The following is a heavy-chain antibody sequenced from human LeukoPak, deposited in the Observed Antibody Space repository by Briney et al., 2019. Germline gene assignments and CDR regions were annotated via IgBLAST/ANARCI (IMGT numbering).Heavy chain of an antibody. CDR1: GGTFSSYA. V-gene: IGHV1-69*05. CDR3: LRVFCGSTSSYPFNY. J-gene: IGHJ4*02. D-gene: IGHD2-2*01. CDR2: IIPIFGTA. Sequence: SVKVSCKASGGTFSSYAISWVRQAPGQGLEWMGGIIPIFGTANYAQKFQGRVTITTDESTSTAYMELTSLRSEDTAVYYCLRVFCGSTSSYPFNYWGQETLVTVPS.